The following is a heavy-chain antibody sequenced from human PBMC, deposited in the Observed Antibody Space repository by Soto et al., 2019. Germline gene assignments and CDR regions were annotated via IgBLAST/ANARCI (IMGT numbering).Heavy chain of an antibody. Sequence: SETLSLTCAVYGGSFSSGDNSWSWIRQTPAKGLEWIGYIYRSGSSFYNPSLRSRVTMSVDTSKNQFSLRLNSVTAADTALYYCARGLGYCSTTTCSEDWFDPWGPGTLVTVSS. CDR3: ARGLGYCSTTTCSEDWFDP. CDR2: IYRSGSS. V-gene: IGHV4-30-2*01. CDR1: GGSFSSGDNS. D-gene: IGHD2-2*03. J-gene: IGHJ5*02.